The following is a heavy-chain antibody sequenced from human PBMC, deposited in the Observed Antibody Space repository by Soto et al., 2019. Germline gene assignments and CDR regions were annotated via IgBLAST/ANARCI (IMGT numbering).Heavy chain of an antibody. CDR2: IYYSGST. V-gene: IGHV4-61*01. Sequence: PSETLSLTCTVSGVSVSSGSYYWTWIRQPPGKGLEWIGYIYYSGSTNYNPSLKSRVTISLDTSNNQFSLRLSSVTAADTAVYYCARTFCSTTSCQAHDMDVWGQGTTVTVSS. CDR1: GVSVSSGSYY. CDR3: ARTFCSTTSCQAHDMDV. D-gene: IGHD2-2*01. J-gene: IGHJ6*02.